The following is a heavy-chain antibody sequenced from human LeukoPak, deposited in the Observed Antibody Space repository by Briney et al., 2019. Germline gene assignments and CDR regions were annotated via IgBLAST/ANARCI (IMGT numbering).Heavy chain of an antibody. CDR2: IWYDGSNK. Sequence: PGRSLRLSCAASGFTFSGYGMHGVRQAPGKGLEWVAVIWYDGSNKYYADSVEGRFTISRDNSKNTLYLQMNSLRAEDTAVYYCARADYSSSPYTYGMGVWGQGTTVTVSS. J-gene: IGHJ6*02. CDR3: ARADYSSSPYTYGMGV. D-gene: IGHD6-19*01. V-gene: IGHV3-33*01. CDR1: GFTFSGYG.